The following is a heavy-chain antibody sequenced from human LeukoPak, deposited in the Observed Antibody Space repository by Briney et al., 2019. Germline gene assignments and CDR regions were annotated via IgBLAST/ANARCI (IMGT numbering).Heavy chain of an antibody. CDR3: ARRGMSTYAFDI. D-gene: IGHD2/OR15-2a*01. CDR2: IYHSGST. Sequence: SETLSLTCAVSGYSISSGYSWGWIRPPPGKGLEWIGSIYHSGSTYYNPSLKSRVTISVDTSKNQFSLKLSSVTAADTAVYYCARRGMSTYAFDIWGQGTMVTVSS. CDR1: GYSISSGYS. J-gene: IGHJ3*02. V-gene: IGHV4-38-2*01.